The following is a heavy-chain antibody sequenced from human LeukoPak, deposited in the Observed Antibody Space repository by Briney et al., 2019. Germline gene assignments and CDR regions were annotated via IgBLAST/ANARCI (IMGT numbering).Heavy chain of an antibody. Sequence: GGSLRLSCAASGFTFSSYAMTWVRQAPGKGLEWVSAVSGSGGSTSYADSARGRFTISRDNSKNTLYLQMNSLRVEDTAKYYCAKNCGGDCGDVYYYYYYGMDVWGQGPRSPSP. CDR3: AKNCGGDCGDVYYYYYYGMDV. CDR1: GFTFSSYA. D-gene: IGHD2-21*02. CDR2: VSGSGGST. J-gene: IGHJ6*02. V-gene: IGHV3-23*01.